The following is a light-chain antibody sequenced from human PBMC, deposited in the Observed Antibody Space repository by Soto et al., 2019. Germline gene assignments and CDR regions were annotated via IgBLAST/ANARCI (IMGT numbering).Light chain of an antibody. CDR3: QQYNSYWT. V-gene: IGKV1-5*01. Sequence: DLQMTPSPSTPSSSVGDRVTITCPASQSLRSWLAWYRQKPGKAPELLIYDVSNLESGVPSRFSGSGSGTEFTLSISSLQPDDSATYYCQQYNSYWTFGQGTKVDIK. CDR1: QSLRSW. CDR2: DVS. J-gene: IGKJ1*01.